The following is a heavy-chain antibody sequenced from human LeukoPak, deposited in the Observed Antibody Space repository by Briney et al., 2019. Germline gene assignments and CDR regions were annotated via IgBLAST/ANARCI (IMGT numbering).Heavy chain of an antibody. CDR2: IYSGGST. Sequence: GGSLRLSCAASGFTFSSSAMSWVRQAPGKGLEWVSVIYSGGSTYYADSVKGRFTISRDNSKNTLYLQMNSLRAEDTAVYYCARDFRQLGNDYWGQGTLVTVSS. CDR1: GFTFSSSA. V-gene: IGHV3-53*01. J-gene: IGHJ4*02. CDR3: ARDFRQLGNDY. D-gene: IGHD5-18*01.